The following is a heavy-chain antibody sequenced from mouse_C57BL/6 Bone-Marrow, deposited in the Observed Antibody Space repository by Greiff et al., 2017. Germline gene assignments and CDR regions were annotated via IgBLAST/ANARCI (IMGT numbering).Heavy chain of an antibody. J-gene: IGHJ2*01. CDR1: GYTFTSYW. CDR2: IDPNSGGT. CDR3: ARDYGSSRGYYFDY. Sequence: QVQLQQPGAELVKPGASVKLSCKASGYTFTSYWMHWVKQRPGRGLEWIGSIDPNSGGTKYNEKFKSKATLTVDKPSSTAYMQLSSLTSEDSAVYYCARDYGSSRGYYFDYWGQGTTLTVSS. V-gene: IGHV1-72*01. D-gene: IGHD1-1*01.